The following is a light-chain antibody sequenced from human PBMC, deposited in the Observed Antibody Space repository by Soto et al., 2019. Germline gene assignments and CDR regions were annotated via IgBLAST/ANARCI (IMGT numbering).Light chain of an antibody. CDR2: GAS. CDR3: QQYNNWPG. CDR1: QSVSSN. V-gene: IGKV3-15*01. J-gene: IGKJ4*01. Sequence: EIVMTQSPATLSVSPGERATLSCRASQSVSSNLAWYQQKPGQAPRLLIYGASTRATGIPARFSGSGSGTEFTLTISSLQSEDFAVYYCQQYNNWPGFGGGTKVXXK.